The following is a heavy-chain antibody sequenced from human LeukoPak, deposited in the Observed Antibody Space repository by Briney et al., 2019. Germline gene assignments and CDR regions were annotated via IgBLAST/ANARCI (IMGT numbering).Heavy chain of an antibody. CDR2: IYYSGST. D-gene: IGHD3-10*01. J-gene: IGHJ4*02. CDR3: ATLWFGHFDY. Sequence: PSETLSLTCTVSGGSISGSSYFWGWIRQPPGKGLVWIGSIYYSGSTYYNPSLKSRVTISVDTSKNQFSLKLSSVTAADTAVYYCATLWFGHFDYWGQGTLVTVSS. CDR1: GGSISGSSYF. V-gene: IGHV4-39*07.